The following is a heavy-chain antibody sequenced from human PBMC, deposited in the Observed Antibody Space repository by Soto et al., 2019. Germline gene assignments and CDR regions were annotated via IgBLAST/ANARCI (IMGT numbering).Heavy chain of an antibody. CDR3: AHTWGLPFDY. V-gene: IGHV2-5*02. CDR1: GFSLRTTGVG. CDR2: FYWDDDK. J-gene: IGHJ4*02. D-gene: IGHD3-16*01. Sequence: QITLKESGPTLVKPTQTLTLTCTYSGFSLRTTGVGVGWIRQPPGKALEWLGIFYWDDDKRYSPSLKNRLTLTNSISKSQVVLTLTNMDPVDTATYYCAHTWGLPFDYWGQGTLVLVSS.